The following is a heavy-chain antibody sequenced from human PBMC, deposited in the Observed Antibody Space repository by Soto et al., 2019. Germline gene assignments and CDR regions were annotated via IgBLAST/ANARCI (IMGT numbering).Heavy chain of an antibody. J-gene: IGHJ6*02. CDR2: IIAFSDIV. D-gene: IGHD6-13*01. CDR3: ARSLYSSSWYHSGNSYYYYGMDV. V-gene: IGHV1-69*12. Sequence: QVQLVQSGAEVKKPGSSVKVSCKASGGTFGIYAITWVQQAPGQGLEWMGGIIAFSDIVNYTQKLQGRVTITADESTSTAYLDLSSLRSDDTAVYYCARSLYSSSWYHSGNSYYYYGMDVWGQGTTVTVSS. CDR1: GGTFGIYA.